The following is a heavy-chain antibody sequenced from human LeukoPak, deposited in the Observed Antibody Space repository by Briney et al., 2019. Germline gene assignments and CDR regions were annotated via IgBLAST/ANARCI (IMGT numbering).Heavy chain of an antibody. V-gene: IGHV3-9*01. Sequence: GGSLTLSCAASGFTFDDYAMHWVRQAPGRGLEWVSGISWNSGTIGYADSVKGRFTISRDNDKNCLSLQMNRQRAEDTAMYYCARGSSWSYSLGAFDIWGQGTMVTVSS. CDR1: GFTFDDYA. J-gene: IGHJ3*02. CDR3: ARGSSWSYSLGAFDI. CDR2: ISWNSGTI. D-gene: IGHD1-26*01.